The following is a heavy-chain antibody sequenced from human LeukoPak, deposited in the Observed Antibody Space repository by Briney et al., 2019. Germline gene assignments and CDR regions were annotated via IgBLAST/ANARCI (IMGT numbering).Heavy chain of an antibody. CDR1: GFTFSSYW. Sequence: GGSLRLSCATSGFTFSSYWMSWVRQAPGKGLEWVANIKKDGSEKYYVDSVKGRFTISRDNAKNSLYLQMNSLRAEDTAVYYCARDTAYDYVWGSYRSMYFDYWGQGTLVTVSS. J-gene: IGHJ4*02. D-gene: IGHD3-16*02. CDR3: ARDTAYDYVWGSYRSMYFDY. V-gene: IGHV3-7*01. CDR2: IKKDGSEK.